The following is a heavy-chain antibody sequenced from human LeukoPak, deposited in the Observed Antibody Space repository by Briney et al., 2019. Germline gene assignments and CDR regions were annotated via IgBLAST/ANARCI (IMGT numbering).Heavy chain of an antibody. J-gene: IGHJ4*02. D-gene: IGHD2-2*01. CDR1: GFTFSNYA. Sequence: PGGSLRLSCAASGFTFSNYAMSWVRQAPGRGLEWVSAISGSSGLTYYADSVKGRFTISRDNSKNTLFLQMNSLRAEDTAVYYCARRYCSSTSCYAFDYWGQGTLVTVSS. V-gene: IGHV3-23*01. CDR3: ARRYCSSTSCYAFDY. CDR2: ISGSSGLT.